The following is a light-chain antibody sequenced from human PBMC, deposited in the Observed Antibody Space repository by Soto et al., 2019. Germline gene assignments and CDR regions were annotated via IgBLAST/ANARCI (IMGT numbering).Light chain of an antibody. J-gene: IGLJ1*01. Sequence: QSALTQPASVSGSPGQSITISCTGTSSDVGGYNYVSWYQQHPGKAPKLLIYEVSNRPSGVSNRFSGSKSGNTASLTISGLQAEDEADYYCSSYTGSSTLYVFGTGTKLT. CDR3: SSYTGSSTLYV. CDR1: SSDVGGYNY. V-gene: IGLV2-14*01. CDR2: EVS.